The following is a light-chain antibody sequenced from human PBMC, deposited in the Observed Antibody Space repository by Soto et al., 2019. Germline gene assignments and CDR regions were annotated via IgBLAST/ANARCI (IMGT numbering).Light chain of an antibody. CDR3: SAWDASLNGYV. Sequence: QSALTQPPSASGTPGRRVTISCSGSSSNIGSKTVNWYQQLPGTAPKLLIYSNYQRPSGVPDRFSGSKSGTSASLAISGLQSEDEADYYCSAWDASLNGYVFGTGTKVTVL. CDR2: SNY. J-gene: IGLJ1*01. V-gene: IGLV1-44*01. CDR1: SSNIGSKT.